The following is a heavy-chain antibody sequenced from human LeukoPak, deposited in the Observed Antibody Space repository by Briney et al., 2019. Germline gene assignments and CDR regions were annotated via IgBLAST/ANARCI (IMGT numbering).Heavy chain of an antibody. CDR2: ISWNSGRR. CDR3: AKWTSYYYDSSGYFDY. Sequence: GGSRRLSCEASGFMFVDYAMPWVRQAPGKGLEWVSGISWNSGRRGYADSVKGRFTISRDNAKNSLYLQMNSLRAEDTALYYCAKWTSYYYDSSGYFDYWGQGTLVTVSS. J-gene: IGHJ4*02. D-gene: IGHD3-22*01. V-gene: IGHV3-9*01. CDR1: GFMFVDYA.